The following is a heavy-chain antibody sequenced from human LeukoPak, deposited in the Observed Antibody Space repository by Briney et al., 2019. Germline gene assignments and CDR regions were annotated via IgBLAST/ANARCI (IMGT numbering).Heavy chain of an antibody. CDR1: GFTFSSYA. J-gene: IGHJ4*02. CDR3: AKVYSYSSSWYVDY. D-gene: IGHD6-13*01. V-gene: IGHV3-23*01. Sequence: GGSLRLSCAASGFTFSSYAMSWVRQAPGKGLEWVSAISGSGGGTYYADSVKGRFTISRDNSKNTLYLQMNSLRAEDTAVYYCAKVYSYSSSWYVDYWGQGTLVTVSS. CDR2: ISGSGGGT.